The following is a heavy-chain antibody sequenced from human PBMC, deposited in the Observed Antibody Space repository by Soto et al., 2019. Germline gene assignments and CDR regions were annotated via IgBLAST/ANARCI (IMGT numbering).Heavy chain of an antibody. Sequence: SGPTLVNPTQTLTLTCTFSGFSLNSRGVGVGWVRQPPGKALEWLAIVYWDDDKRYRPSLRSRLSIRKDTPKNQVVLTLTNTDPVDTATYYCVHRGPVDETGMGFYFWGQGSLVTVSS. J-gene: IGHJ4*02. CDR3: VHRGPVDETGMGFYF. D-gene: IGHD3-9*01. V-gene: IGHV2-5*02. CDR1: GFSLNSRGVG. CDR2: VYWDDDK.